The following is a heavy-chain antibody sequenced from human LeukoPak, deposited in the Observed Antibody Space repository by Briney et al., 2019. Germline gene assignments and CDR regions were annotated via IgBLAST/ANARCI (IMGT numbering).Heavy chain of an antibody. D-gene: IGHD6-13*01. CDR3: ARVRQQLVQDWFDP. CDR1: GYTFTGYY. CDR2: INPNRGGT. Sequence: ASVKVSCKASGYTFTGYYMHWVRQAPGQGLAWMGWINPNRGGTNYAQKFQGRVTMTRDTSISTAYMELSRLRSDDTAVYYCARVRQQLVQDWFDPWGQGTLVTVSS. V-gene: IGHV1-2*02. J-gene: IGHJ5*02.